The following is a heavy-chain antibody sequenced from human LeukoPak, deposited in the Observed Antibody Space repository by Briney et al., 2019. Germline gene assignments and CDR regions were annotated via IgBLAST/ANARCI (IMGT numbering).Heavy chain of an antibody. J-gene: IGHJ5*02. V-gene: IGHV4-39*01. Sequence: PSETLSLTCIASGGSISSTSYWGWSRQPPGKGVECIGTILYSGSTFYNPSLKSRVAISVDTSKNQFSLKLNSVTAADTAVYYCGRQEVGAGYCSSTSCAEPHWFDPWGQGTLVTVSS. CDR2: ILYSGST. CDR1: GGSISSTSY. D-gene: IGHD2-2*01. CDR3: GRQEVGAGYCSSTSCAEPHWFDP.